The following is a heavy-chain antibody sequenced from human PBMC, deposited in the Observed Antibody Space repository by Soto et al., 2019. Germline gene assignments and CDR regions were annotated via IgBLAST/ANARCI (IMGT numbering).Heavy chain of an antibody. V-gene: IGHV4-59*01. Sequence: SETLSLTCTVSGGSISSYYWSWIRQPPGKGLEWIGYIYYSGSTNYNPSLKSRVTISVDTSKNQFSLKLSSVAAADTAVYYCARGYNTQEDWFDTWGQGTLVTVSS. CDR1: GGSISSYY. J-gene: IGHJ5*02. CDR2: IYYSGST. D-gene: IGHD5-18*01. CDR3: ARGYNTQEDWFDT.